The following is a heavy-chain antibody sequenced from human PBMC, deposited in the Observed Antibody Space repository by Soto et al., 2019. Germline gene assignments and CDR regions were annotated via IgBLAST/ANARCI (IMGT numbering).Heavy chain of an antibody. CDR1: GGSISSYY. CDR2: IYYSGST. V-gene: IGHV4-59*01. CDR3: PRVRYSSGWEQKHYFDH. D-gene: IGHD6-19*01. Sequence: SETLSLTCTVSGGSISSYYWSWIRQPPGKGLEWIGYIYYSGSTKYNPSLKSRVTISVDTSKNQFSLKLCSVTAADTAVYYCPRVRYSSGWEQKHYFDHWGQGTMVTVSS. J-gene: IGHJ4*02.